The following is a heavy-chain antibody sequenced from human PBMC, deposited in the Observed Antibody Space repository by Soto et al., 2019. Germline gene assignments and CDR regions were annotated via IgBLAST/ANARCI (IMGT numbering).Heavy chain of an antibody. CDR3: VRDGLDYYDTERLYFDK. D-gene: IGHD3-22*01. CDR1: GFNFITYS. V-gene: IGHV3-21*01. CDR2: ISSSAVYI. Sequence: EVQLVESGGGPVRPGGSLKHSCAASGFNFITYSLSWVRQAPGKGLEWVASISSSAVYIDYADSVKGRFTISRDNANNSLYLQMNSLRAEDTATYYCVRDGLDYYDTERLYFDKWGQGTLVTVSS. J-gene: IGHJ4*02.